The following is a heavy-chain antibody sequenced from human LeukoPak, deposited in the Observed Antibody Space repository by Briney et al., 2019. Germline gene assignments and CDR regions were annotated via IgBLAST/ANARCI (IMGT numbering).Heavy chain of an antibody. D-gene: IGHD3-10*01. CDR2: INHSGST. CDR1: GGSSSGYY. V-gene: IGHV4-34*01. Sequence: SETLSLTCAVYGGSSSGYYWSWIRQPPGKGLEWIGEINHSGSTNYNPSLKSRVTISVDTSKNQFSLKLSSVTAADTAVYYCARHKYYYGSGSYPTYYFDYWGQGTLVTVSS. CDR3: ARHKYYYGSGSYPTYYFDY. J-gene: IGHJ4*02.